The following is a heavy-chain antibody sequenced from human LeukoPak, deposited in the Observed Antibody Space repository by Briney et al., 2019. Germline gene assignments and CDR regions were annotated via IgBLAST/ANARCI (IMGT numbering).Heavy chain of an antibody. CDR1: GFTFSSYS. D-gene: IGHD6-19*01. CDR3: ARDYGSGFAY. J-gene: IGHJ4*02. V-gene: IGHV3-21*01. CDR2: ISSSSSYI. Sequence: GGSLRLSCVASGFTFSSYSMNWVRQAPGKGLEWVSFISSSSSYIYYADSVKGRFTISRDNAKNSLYLQMNSLRAEDTAVYYCARDYGSGFAYWGQGTLVTVSS.